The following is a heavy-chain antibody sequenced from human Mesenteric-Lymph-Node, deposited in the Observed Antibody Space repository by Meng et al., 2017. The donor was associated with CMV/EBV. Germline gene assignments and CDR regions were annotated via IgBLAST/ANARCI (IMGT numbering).Heavy chain of an antibody. J-gene: IGHJ6*02. CDR2: IYPGDSDT. CDR1: GYSFTTYW. CDR3: ARAAYYDILTGYYSDDFYGMDV. D-gene: IGHD3-9*01. Sequence: GESLKISCKASGYSFTTYWIGWVRQMPGKGLEWMGIIYPGDSDTKYSPSFQGQVTILADNSLTTAYLQWSSLRASDSGIYYCARAAYYDILTGYYSDDFYGMDVWGQGSTVTVSS. V-gene: IGHV5-51*01.